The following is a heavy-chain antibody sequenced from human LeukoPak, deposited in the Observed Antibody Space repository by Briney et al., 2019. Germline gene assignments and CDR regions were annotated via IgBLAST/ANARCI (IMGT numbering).Heavy chain of an antibody. J-gene: IGHJ3*02. Sequence: ARGSLRLSCAASGFTFSNSWMTWVRQAPGKVLEWVANIKHDGSEKYYVDSVKGRFTISRDNAKSSLYLQMNSLRAEDKAMYYCASRFAVDIWGQGTMVTVSS. CDR3: ASRFAVDI. D-gene: IGHD3-3*01. CDR1: GFTFSNSW. V-gene: IGHV3-7*01. CDR2: IKHDGSEK.